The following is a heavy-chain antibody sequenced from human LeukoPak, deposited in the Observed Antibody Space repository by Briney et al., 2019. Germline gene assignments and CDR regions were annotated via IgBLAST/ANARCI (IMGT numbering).Heavy chain of an antibody. J-gene: IGHJ4*02. CDR2: ISYDGSNK. Sequence: GRSLRLSCAASGFTFSSYGMHWVRQAPGKGLEWVAVISYDGSNKYYADSVKGRFTISRDNSKNTLYLQTNSLRAEDTAVYYCAKDPGYSSSWYYFDYWGQGTLVTVSS. V-gene: IGHV3-30*18. D-gene: IGHD6-13*01. CDR3: AKDPGYSSSWYYFDY. CDR1: GFTFSSYG.